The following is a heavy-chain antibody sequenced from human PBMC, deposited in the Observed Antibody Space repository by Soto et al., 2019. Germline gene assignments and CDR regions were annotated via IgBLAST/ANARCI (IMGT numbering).Heavy chain of an antibody. CDR3: AKDTSTGTIDY. D-gene: IGHD1-1*01. Sequence: SGGSLRLSCAASGFTFDDYAMHWVRQAPGKGLEWVSGISWNSGSIGYADSVKGRFTISRDNAKNSLYLQMNSLRAEDTALYYCAKDTSTGTIDYWGQGTLVTVSS. J-gene: IGHJ4*02. CDR1: GFTFDDYA. CDR2: ISWNSGSI. V-gene: IGHV3-9*01.